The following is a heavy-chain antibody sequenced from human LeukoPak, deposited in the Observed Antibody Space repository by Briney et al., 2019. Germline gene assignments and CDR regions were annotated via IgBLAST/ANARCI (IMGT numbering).Heavy chain of an antibody. Sequence: GASVKVSCKASGYTFTSYGISWVRQAPGHGLEWMGWISAYNGNTHYAQKLQGRVTMTTDTSTSTAYMELRSLRSDDTAVYYCARVPPFCSGGDCYYWYFDLWGRGTLVTVSS. J-gene: IGHJ2*01. CDR1: GYTFTSYG. CDR3: ARVPPFCSGGDCYYWYFDL. D-gene: IGHD2-21*02. V-gene: IGHV1-18*01. CDR2: ISAYNGNT.